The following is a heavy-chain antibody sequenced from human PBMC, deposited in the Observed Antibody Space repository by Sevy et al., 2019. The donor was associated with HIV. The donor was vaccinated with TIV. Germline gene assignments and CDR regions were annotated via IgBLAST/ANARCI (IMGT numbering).Heavy chain of an antibody. D-gene: IGHD3-9*01. CDR2: ISGNGGST. V-gene: IGHV3-23*01. Sequence: GGSLRLSCAASGFTFSSYAMSWVRQAPGKGLEWVSAISGNGGSTYYADSVKGRFTISRDNSKNTLYLQMNSLRAEDTAVYYCAKTSPRYDILTGYYNYWGQGTLVTVSS. J-gene: IGHJ4*02. CDR1: GFTFSSYA. CDR3: AKTSPRYDILTGYYNY.